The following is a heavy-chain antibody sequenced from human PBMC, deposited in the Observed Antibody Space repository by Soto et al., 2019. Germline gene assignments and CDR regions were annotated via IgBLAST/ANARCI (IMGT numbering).Heavy chain of an antibody. CDR1: GLTISNAW. V-gene: IGHV3-15*07. Sequence: EVQLVESGGGFIYPGGSLRLSCAASGLTISNAWMNWVRQAPGKGLEWVARIKTNTEGGTTDYAAAVKGRFTVSRDDSKNTLYLQMNSLKTEDTAVYYCTTGSVEGFWGQWTTVTVSS. CDR2: IKTNTEGGTT. D-gene: IGHD2-15*01. J-gene: IGHJ6*02. CDR3: TTGSVEGF.